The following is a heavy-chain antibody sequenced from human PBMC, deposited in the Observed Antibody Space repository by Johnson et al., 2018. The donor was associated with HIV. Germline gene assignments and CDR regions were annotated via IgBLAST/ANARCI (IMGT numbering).Heavy chain of an antibody. CDR1: GFTFSSYG. Sequence: QVQLVESGGGVVQPGRSLRLSCAASGFTFSSYGMHWVRQAPGKGLEWVAVISYDGSNKYYADSVKGRFTISRDNSKNTLYLQMNSLRAEDKAVYYCAKDRPRVGATAPSGGMDFDIWGQGTMVTVSS. CDR3: AKDRPRVGATAPSGGMDFDI. CDR2: ISYDGSNK. V-gene: IGHV3-30*18. J-gene: IGHJ3*02. D-gene: IGHD1-26*01.